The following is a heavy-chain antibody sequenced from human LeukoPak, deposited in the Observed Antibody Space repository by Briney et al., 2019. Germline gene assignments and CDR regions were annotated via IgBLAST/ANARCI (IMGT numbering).Heavy chain of an antibody. V-gene: IGHV3-30*18. Sequence: PGGSLRLSCVASGFRYTDYCMTWVRQAPGKGLEWLAVITNDGGRQYYADSVKGRFTVSRDNSKSLLFLQMESLRPDDTGVYYCAKGRRTGFVDYWGQGALVTVSS. J-gene: IGHJ4*02. CDR2: ITNDGGRQ. CDR3: AKGRRTGFVDY. CDR1: GFRYTDYC. D-gene: IGHD1-1*01.